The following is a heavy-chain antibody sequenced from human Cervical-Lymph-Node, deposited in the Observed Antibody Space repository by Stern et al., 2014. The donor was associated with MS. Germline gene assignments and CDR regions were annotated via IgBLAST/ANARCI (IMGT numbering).Heavy chain of an antibody. CDR1: GFTFSSYS. D-gene: IGHD3-3*01. J-gene: IGHJ6*02. V-gene: IGHV3-48*02. CDR3: ARANYDFWSGNSSFQRYYYGMDV. Sequence: EVQLLESGGGLVQPGGSLRLSCEASGFTFSSYSMNLVRQAPGKGLEWISYISSSRSTIYYADSVKGRFTISRDNAKNSLYLQMNSLRDEDTAVYYCARANYDFWSGNSSFQRYYYGMDVWGQGTTVTVSS. CDR2: ISSSRSTI.